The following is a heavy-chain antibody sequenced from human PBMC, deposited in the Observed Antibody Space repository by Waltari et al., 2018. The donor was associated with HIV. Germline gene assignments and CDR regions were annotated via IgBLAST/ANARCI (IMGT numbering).Heavy chain of an antibody. CDR3: AKVGLSGRWLLRRPFYFDY. CDR1: GFTFSSYA. D-gene: IGHD3-10*01. V-gene: IGHV3-23*01. J-gene: IGHJ4*02. CDR2: ISGSGGDT. Sequence: LLESGGNLVQPGGSLTLSCAASGFTFSSYAMPWVRQAPGKGLEWVSGISGSGGDTLFADSVKGRFTISRDASTVYLSMNRLTAEDTAVYYCAKVGLSGRWLLRRPFYFDYWGQGILVTVSS.